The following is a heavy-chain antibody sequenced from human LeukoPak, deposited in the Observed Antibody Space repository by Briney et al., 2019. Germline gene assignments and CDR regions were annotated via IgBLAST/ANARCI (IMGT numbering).Heavy chain of an antibody. CDR3: ARPIAAAGTLFPRYLDL. V-gene: IGHV1-18*01. D-gene: IGHD6-13*01. CDR1: GYTFPSYG. CDR2: ISAYNGNT. J-gene: IGHJ2*01. Sequence: ASVKVSCKASGYTFPSYGISWVRQAPGQGLEWMGWISAYNGNTNYVQKLQGRVTMTTDTSTSTDYMELRSLRSDDTAVYYCARPIAAAGTLFPRYLDLWGRGTLVTVSS.